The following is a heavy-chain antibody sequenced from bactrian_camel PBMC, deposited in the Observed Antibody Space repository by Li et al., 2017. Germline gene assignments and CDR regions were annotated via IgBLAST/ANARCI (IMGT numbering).Heavy chain of an antibody. D-gene: IGHD1*01. Sequence: VQLVESGGGSVQAGGSPRLSCAISGSTFGSCFGWFRQAPGKEREGVAVIDTDGTTKYANSVKGRFTVSKDSDQNVMYLQMNNLKPEDAGVYRCVAESLCAWLGTTEEYFGPGTQVTVS. V-gene: IGHV3S53*01. CDR1: GSTFGSC. CDR2: IDTDGTT. J-gene: IGHJ4*01.